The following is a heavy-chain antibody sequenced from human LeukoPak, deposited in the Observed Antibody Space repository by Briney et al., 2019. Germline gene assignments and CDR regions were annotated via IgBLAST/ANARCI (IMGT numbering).Heavy chain of an antibody. J-gene: IGHJ4*02. CDR2: ISSSGSTI. CDR1: GFTFSDYY. D-gene: IGHD1/OR15-1a*01. Sequence: GGSLRLSCAASGFTFSDYYMSWIRQAPGKGLEWVSYISSSGSTIYYADSVKGRFTISRDNAKNSLYLQMNSLRVEDTAVYYCASAPGGNWNTEDYWGQGTLVTVSS. V-gene: IGHV3-11*01. CDR3: ASAPGGNWNTEDY.